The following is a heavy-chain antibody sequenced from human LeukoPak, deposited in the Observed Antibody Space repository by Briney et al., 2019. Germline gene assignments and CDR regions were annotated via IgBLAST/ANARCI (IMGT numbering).Heavy chain of an antibody. D-gene: IGHD3-22*01. V-gene: IGHV3-64*01. Sequence: GGSLRLSCAASGFTLRSYVLYLVRPAPGKGMGYVSSISSNGGSTYYANSVKGRFTITRDNSTNTLYLQMGSLRAEDMAVYYCARGGQSKYDSSGYLNYFDYWGQGTLVTVSS. CDR2: ISSNGGST. J-gene: IGHJ4*02. CDR3: ARGGQSKYDSSGYLNYFDY. CDR1: GFTLRSYV.